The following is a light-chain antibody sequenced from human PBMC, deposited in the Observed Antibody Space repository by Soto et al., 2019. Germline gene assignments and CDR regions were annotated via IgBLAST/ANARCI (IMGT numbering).Light chain of an antibody. CDR3: KQYGSSPLYT. J-gene: IGKJ2*01. V-gene: IGKV3-20*01. Sequence: EIVLTQSPGTLSLSPGERATLSCRASQSVSSSYLAWYQQKPGQAPRLLIYGASSRATGIPDRFSGSGSGTDFTLTISRLEPEDFAVYYCKQYGSSPLYTFGKGTKMEIK. CDR1: QSVSSSY. CDR2: GAS.